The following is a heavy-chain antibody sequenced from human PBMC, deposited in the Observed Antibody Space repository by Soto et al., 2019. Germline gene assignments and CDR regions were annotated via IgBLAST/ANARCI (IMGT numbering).Heavy chain of an antibody. CDR2: LNSDGSST. V-gene: IGHV3-74*01. J-gene: IGHJ4*02. Sequence: GGSLRLSCAASGFTFSTYWMHWVRQAPGTGLVWLSRLNSDGSSTSNADSVKGRLTSSSNNAKNTLYLQMNSLRAEDSAVYYCAREYSSWRYFDYWGQGTLVTVSS. CDR1: GFTFSTYW. CDR3: AREYSSWRYFDY. D-gene: IGHD6-6*01.